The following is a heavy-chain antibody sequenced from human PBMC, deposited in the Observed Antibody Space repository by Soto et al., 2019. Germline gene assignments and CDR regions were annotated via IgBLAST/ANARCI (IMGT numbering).Heavy chain of an antibody. V-gene: IGHV4-59*01. CDR3: ATGGGRFNYVMDV. CDR1: GGSIRSYY. CDR2: IYYSGST. D-gene: IGHD3-16*01. J-gene: IGHJ6*02. Sequence: QVQLQESGPGLVKPSETLSLTCTVSGGSIRSYYWSWIRQPPGKRLEWIGYIYYSGSTNYNPSLKSRVTISVDTSKNQLSLKLSSVTAADTAVYYCATGGGRFNYVMDVWGQGTTVTVSS.